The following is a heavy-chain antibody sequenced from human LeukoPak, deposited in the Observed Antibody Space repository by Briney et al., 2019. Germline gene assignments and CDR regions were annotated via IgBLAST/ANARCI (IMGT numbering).Heavy chain of an antibody. CDR2: ISYDGSNK. V-gene: IGHV3-30*04. D-gene: IGHD6-19*01. Sequence: GGSLRLSCAASGFTFSSYAMHWVRQAPGKGLEWVAVISYDGSNKYYADSVKGRFTISRDNSKNTLYLQMNSLRAEDTAVYYCAREGKQWLVPGPYYYYYYMDVWGKGTTVTVSS. CDR3: AREGKQWLVPGPYYYYYYMDV. CDR1: GFTFSSYA. J-gene: IGHJ6*03.